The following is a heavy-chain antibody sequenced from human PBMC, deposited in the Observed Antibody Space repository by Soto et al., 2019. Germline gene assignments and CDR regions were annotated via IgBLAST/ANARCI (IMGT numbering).Heavy chain of an antibody. CDR3: AKESTMIVVVITTIDY. V-gene: IGHV3-23*01. CDR1: GFTFSSYV. J-gene: IGHJ4*02. Sequence: EVQLLESGGGLVQPGGSLRLSCAASGFTFSSYVMSWVRQAPGKGLEWVSAISGSGGSTYYADSVKGRFTISRDNSKNTLYLQMNSLRAEDTAVYYCAKESTMIVVVITTIDYWGQGTLVTVSS. D-gene: IGHD3-22*01. CDR2: ISGSGGST.